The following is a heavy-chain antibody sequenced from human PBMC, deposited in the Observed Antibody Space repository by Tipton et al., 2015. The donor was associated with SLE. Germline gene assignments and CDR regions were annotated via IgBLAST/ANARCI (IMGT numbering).Heavy chain of an antibody. CDR3: ASSYSSAYFSYFFDY. CDR1: GGSISNFY. Sequence: TLSLTCTVSGGSISNFYWSWFRQPAGQGLEWIGRIYSSGSTNYNPSLKSRVTMSVDTSQNHFSLKLSSVTAADTALYYCASSYSSAYFSYFFDYWGQGTLFTVSS. V-gene: IGHV4-4*07. CDR2: IYSSGST. D-gene: IGHD3-22*01. J-gene: IGHJ4*02.